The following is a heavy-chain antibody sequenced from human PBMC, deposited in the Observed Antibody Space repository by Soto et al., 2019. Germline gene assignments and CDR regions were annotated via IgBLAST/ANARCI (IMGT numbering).Heavy chain of an antibody. CDR3: ASHYPWGGYYYYGMDV. Sequence: AETLSLTCAVSGGSISSSSYYWGWIRQPPGKGLEWIGSIYYSGSTYYNPSLKSRVTISVDTSKNQFSLKLSSVTAADTAVYYCASHYPWGGYYYYGMDVWGQGTTVTVSS. D-gene: IGHD3-16*01. J-gene: IGHJ6*02. V-gene: IGHV4-39*01. CDR2: IYYSGST. CDR1: GGSISSSSYY.